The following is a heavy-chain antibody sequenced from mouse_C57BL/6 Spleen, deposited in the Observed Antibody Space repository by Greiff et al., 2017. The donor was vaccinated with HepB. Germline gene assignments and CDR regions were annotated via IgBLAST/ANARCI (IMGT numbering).Heavy chain of an antibody. Sequence: VQLQESGPELVKPGASVKISCKASGYAFSSSWMNWVKQRPGKGLEWIGRIYPGDGDTNYNGKFKGKATLTADKSSSTAYMQLSSLTSEDSAVYFCARGPSFDVWGTGTTVTVSS. V-gene: IGHV1-82*01. CDR3: ARGPSFDV. CDR1: GYAFSSSW. D-gene: IGHD3-3*01. J-gene: IGHJ1*03. CDR2: IYPGDGDT.